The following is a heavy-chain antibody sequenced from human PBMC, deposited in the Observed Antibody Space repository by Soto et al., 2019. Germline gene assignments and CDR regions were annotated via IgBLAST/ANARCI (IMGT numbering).Heavy chain of an antibody. D-gene: IGHD2-15*01. Sequence: QVQLVQSGVEVKKPGASVKVSCKASGYTFISHGISWVRQAPGQGLEWMGWISGKNGNTNYAQKLQGRVTWTTDTSTSTAYMELRSLRSDYTAVYYCARVSSSIVVVPDYGMDVWGQGTTVTVSS. CDR2: ISGKNGNT. V-gene: IGHV1-18*04. CDR1: GYTFISHG. J-gene: IGHJ6*02. CDR3: ARVSSSIVVVPDYGMDV.